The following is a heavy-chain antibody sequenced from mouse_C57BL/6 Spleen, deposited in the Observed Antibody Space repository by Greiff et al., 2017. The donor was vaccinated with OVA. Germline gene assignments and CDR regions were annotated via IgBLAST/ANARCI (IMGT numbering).Heavy chain of an antibody. CDR3: ARYYYGSFYAMDY. CDR1: GYAFSSYW. D-gene: IGHD1-1*01. V-gene: IGHV1-80*01. CDR2: IYPGDGDT. J-gene: IGHJ4*01. Sequence: VQRVESGAELVKPGASVKISCKASGYAFSSYWMNWVKQRPGKGLEWIGQIYPGDGDTNYNGKFKGKATLTADKSSSTAYMQLSSLTSEDSAVYFCARYYYGSFYAMDYWGQGTSVTDSS.